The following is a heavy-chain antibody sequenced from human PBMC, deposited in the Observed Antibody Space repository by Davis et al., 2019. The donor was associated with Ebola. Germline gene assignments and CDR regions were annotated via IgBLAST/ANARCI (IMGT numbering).Heavy chain of an antibody. CDR1: GGSFSGYY. Sequence: SQTLSLTCAVYGGSFSGYYWSWIRQPPGKGPEWIGYIYYSGSTNYNPSLKSRVTISVDTSKNQFSLKLSSVTAADTAVYYCARGGGAGGYWGQGTLVTVSS. J-gene: IGHJ4*02. V-gene: IGHV4-59*01. D-gene: IGHD3-16*01. CDR3: ARGGGAGGY. CDR2: IYYSGST.